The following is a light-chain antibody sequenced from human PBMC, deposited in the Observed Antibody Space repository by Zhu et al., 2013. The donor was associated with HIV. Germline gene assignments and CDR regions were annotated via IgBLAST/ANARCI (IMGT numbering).Light chain of an antibody. J-gene: IGKJ3*01. V-gene: IGKV1-39*01. CDR2: GAS. CDR1: QSINKY. Sequence: DVQLTQSPSSLSASVGDRVIITCRASQSINKYVNWYQQRPGKAPKLLIYGASNFQSGVPSRFSGSGSGPEFTLTISSLQPEDFASYYCQQSYSTPPRLTFGPGTTVDVK. CDR3: QQSYSTPPRLT.